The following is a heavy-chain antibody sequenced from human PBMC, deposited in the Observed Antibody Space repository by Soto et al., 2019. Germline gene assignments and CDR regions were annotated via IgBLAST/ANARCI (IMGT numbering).Heavy chain of an antibody. Sequence: EVQLVESGGDLVQPGGSLRLSCAASGFTFTNYWMHWVRQAPGRGLLWISRINPDGSTTFYADSVKGRFTFSRDNAKNTLYLPMHSLRGDDTAVYYCAGLPQDVSSVPGNEGPDYWGQGTLVTVSS. CDR2: INPDGSTT. D-gene: IGHD6-19*01. CDR1: GFTFTNYW. J-gene: IGHJ4*02. V-gene: IGHV3-74*01. CDR3: AGLPQDVSSVPGNEGPDY.